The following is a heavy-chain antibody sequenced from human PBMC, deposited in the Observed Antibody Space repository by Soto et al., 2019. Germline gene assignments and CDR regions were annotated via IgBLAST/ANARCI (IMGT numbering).Heavy chain of an antibody. J-gene: IGHJ4*02. V-gene: IGHV4-31*03. CDR3: ARFVDDCSSTSCPVY. D-gene: IGHD2-2*01. CDR2: IYYSGST. Sequence: SETLSLTCSVSGGSIRRSDSCWSWIRQHPGKGQEWIGYIYYSGSTYYKTSLKSRVTISVDTSKNQFSLKLSSVTAADTAVYYCARFVDDCSSTSCPVYWGQGTLVTVSS. CDR1: GGSIRRSDSC.